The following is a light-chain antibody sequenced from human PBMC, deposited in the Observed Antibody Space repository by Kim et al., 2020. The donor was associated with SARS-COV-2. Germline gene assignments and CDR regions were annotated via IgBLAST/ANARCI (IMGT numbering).Light chain of an antibody. CDR2: GNS. J-gene: IGLJ3*02. Sequence: ISCTGSDSKIGAGYGVHWYQQLPGTARTLLIDGNSNRPSGVPDRFSGSKSGTSASLAITGLQAEDEADYYCQSYDSSLSGSRVFGGGTQLTVL. CDR1: DSKIGAGYG. V-gene: IGLV1-40*01. CDR3: QSYDSSLSGSRV.